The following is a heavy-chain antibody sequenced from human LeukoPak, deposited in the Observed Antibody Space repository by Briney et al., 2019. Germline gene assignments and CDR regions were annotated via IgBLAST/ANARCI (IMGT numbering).Heavy chain of an antibody. V-gene: IGHV3-23*01. CDR3: ARDPNGDYVGAFEM. CDR2: IRSGGGGT. D-gene: IGHD4-17*01. Sequence: GGSLRLSCAASGCTFSNYAMIWVRQAPGRGLEWVSAIRSGGGGTLYADSVKGRFTISRDNSKNTLFLQMNNMRAEDTAVYYCARDPNGDYVGAFEMWGPGTKVTVS. CDR1: GCTFSNYA. J-gene: IGHJ3*02.